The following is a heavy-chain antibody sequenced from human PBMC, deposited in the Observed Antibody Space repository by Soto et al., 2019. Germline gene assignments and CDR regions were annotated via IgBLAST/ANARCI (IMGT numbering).Heavy chain of an antibody. CDR1: GFTFSSYG. J-gene: IGHJ3*02. CDR2: ISYDGSNK. Sequence: GGSLRLSCAASGFTFSSYGMHWVRQAPGKGLEWVAVISYDGSNKYYADSVKGRFTISRDNSKNTLYLQMNSLRAEDTAVYYCAKHGDAFDIWGQGTMVTVS. V-gene: IGHV3-30*18. CDR3: AKHGDAFDI.